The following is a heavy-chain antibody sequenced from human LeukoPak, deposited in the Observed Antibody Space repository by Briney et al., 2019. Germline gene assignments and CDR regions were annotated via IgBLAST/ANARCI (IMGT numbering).Heavy chain of an antibody. V-gene: IGHV3-74*01. D-gene: IGHD1-26*01. CDR2: ISSDGSST. CDR1: RFTFSTYW. J-gene: IGHJ4*02. Sequence: GGSLRLSCAASRFTFSTYWMHWVRQAPGKGLVWVSRISSDGSSTSYAASVKGRFTISRDNAKNTLYLQMNSLRAEDTAIYYCAGTLSGSYYVGDYWGQGTLVTVSS. CDR3: AGTLSGSYYVGDY.